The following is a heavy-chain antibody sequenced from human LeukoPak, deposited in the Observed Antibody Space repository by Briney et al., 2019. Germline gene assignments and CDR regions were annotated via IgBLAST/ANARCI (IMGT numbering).Heavy chain of an antibody. Sequence: GGSLRLSCAASGFTFSDYYMSWIRQAPGKGLEWVSYISSSGSTIYYADSVKGRFTISRDNAKNSLYLQMNSLRAEDTAVYYCARTAVAGSYYFDYWGQGTLATVSS. V-gene: IGHV3-11*01. CDR2: ISSSGSTI. CDR1: GFTFSDYY. D-gene: IGHD6-19*01. CDR3: ARTAVAGSYYFDY. J-gene: IGHJ4*02.